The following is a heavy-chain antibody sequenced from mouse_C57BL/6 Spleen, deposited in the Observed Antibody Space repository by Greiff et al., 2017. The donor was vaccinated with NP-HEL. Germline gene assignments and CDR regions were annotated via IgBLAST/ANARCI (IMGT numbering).Heavy chain of an antibody. J-gene: IGHJ4*01. CDR2: IYPGSGST. CDR3: ARFRIYYAMDY. V-gene: IGHV1-55*01. CDR1: GYTFTSYW. Sequence: QVQLQQPGAELVKPGASVKMSCKASGYTFTSYWITWVKQRPGQGLEWIGDIYPGSGSTNYNEKFKSKATRTVDTSSSTAYMQLSSLTSEDSAVYYCARFRIYYAMDYWGQGTSVTVSS.